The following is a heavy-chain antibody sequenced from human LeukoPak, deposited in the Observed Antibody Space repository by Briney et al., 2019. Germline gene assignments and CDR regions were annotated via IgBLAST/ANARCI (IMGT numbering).Heavy chain of an antibody. CDR2: ISSSSYI. CDR3: ARGPTAAGGGY. CDR1: GFTFSSYS. V-gene: IGHV3-21*01. J-gene: IGHJ4*02. D-gene: IGHD6-13*01. Sequence: PGGSLRLSCAASGFTFSSYSMNWVRQAPGKGLEWVSSISSSSYIYYADSVKGRFTISRDNAKNSLYLQMNSLRAEDTAVYYCARGPTAAGGGYWGQGTLVTVSS.